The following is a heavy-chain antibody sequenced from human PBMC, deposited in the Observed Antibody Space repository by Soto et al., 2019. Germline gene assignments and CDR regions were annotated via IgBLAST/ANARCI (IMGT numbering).Heavy chain of an antibody. CDR3: ARVHVMVVAGSTFDY. CDR2: IYYSGST. CDR1: GGSINSGDDY. D-gene: IGHD6-19*01. Sequence: PSETLSLTCTVSGGSINSGDDYWSWIRQPPGKGLEWIGNIYYSGSTYYNPSLKSRLTMSVDTSKNQFSLKVRSVTAADTAVYCCARVHVMVVAGSTFDYWGHGALVTVSS. V-gene: IGHV4-30-4*01. J-gene: IGHJ4*01.